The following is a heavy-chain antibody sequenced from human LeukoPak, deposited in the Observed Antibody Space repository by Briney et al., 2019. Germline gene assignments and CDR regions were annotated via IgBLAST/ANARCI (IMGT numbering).Heavy chain of an antibody. CDR1: GGSISSSSAY. V-gene: IGHV4-39*07. CDR2: IYYSKNT. J-gene: IGHJ4*02. D-gene: IGHD5-18*01. Sequence: SETLSLTCTVSGGSISSSSAYWGWIRQPPGKGLEWIGSIYYSKNTYYNPSLKSRVIISVDTSKNQFSLKLSSVTAADTAVYYCARGWIQLWRGFDYWGQGTLVTVSS. CDR3: ARGWIQLWRGFDY.